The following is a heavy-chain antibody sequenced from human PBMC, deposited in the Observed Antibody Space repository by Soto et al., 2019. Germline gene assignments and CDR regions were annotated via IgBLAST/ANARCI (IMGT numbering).Heavy chain of an antibody. CDR3: AGSGIAAAGPIDY. J-gene: IGHJ4*02. CDR1: GYSFTSYW. Sequence: GESLKISCKGSGYSFTSYWISWVRQMPGKGLEWMGRIDPSDSYTNYSPSFQGHVTISADKSISTAYPQWSSLKASDTAMYYCAGSGIAAAGPIDYWGQGTLVTVSS. CDR2: IDPSDSYT. V-gene: IGHV5-10-1*01. D-gene: IGHD6-13*01.